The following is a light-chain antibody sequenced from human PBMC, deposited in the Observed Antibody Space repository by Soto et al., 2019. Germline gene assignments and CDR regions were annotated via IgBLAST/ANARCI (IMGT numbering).Light chain of an antibody. Sequence: QSVLTQPASVSGSPGQSITISCTGTSSDVGGYNYVSWYQQHPGIAPKLMIYDVSNRPSGVSNRFSGSKSGNTASLTISGLQAEDEADYYCSSYTSSSTHVFGTGTKVTVL. J-gene: IGLJ1*01. CDR3: SSYTSSSTHV. V-gene: IGLV2-14*01. CDR1: SSDVGGYNY. CDR2: DVS.